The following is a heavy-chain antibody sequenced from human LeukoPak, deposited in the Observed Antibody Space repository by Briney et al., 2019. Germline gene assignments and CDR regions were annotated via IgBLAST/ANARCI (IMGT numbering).Heavy chain of an antibody. V-gene: IGHV4-59*01. D-gene: IGHD2-15*01. CDR2: IYYSGDT. CDR1: GGSISSYY. J-gene: IGHJ5*02. CDR3: ARAYCNGGSCYLGWFDP. Sequence: SETLSLTCTVSGGSISSYYWSWIRQPPGKGLEWIGYIYYSGDTNHNPSLKSRVTISVDTSKNQFSLKLSSVTAADTAVYYCARAYCNGGSCYLGWFDPWGQGTLVTVSS.